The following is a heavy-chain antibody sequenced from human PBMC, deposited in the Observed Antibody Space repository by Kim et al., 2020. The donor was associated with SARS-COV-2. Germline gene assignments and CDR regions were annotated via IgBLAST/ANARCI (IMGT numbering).Heavy chain of an antibody. D-gene: IGHD6-6*01. CDR3: ASGCSSSPDAFDI. J-gene: IGHJ3*02. Sequence: SVKVSCKASGGTFSSYAISWVRQAPGQGLEWMGGIIPIFGTANYAQKFQGRVTTTADESTSTAYMELSSLRSEDTAVYYCASGCSSSPDAFDIWGQGTMVTVSS. CDR1: GGTFSSYA. CDR2: IIPIFGTA. V-gene: IGHV1-69*13.